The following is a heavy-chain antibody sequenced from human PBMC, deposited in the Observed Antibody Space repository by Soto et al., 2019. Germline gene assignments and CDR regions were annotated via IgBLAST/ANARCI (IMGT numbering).Heavy chain of an antibody. Sequence: GESLKISCKGSGYSFTSYWISWVRQMPGKGLEWMGRIDPSDSYTNYSPSFQGHVTISADKSISTAYLQWSSLKASDTAMYYCARRGNDYTDYYYGMDVWGQGTTVTVSS. J-gene: IGHJ6*02. CDR1: GYSFTSYW. CDR3: ARRGNDYTDYYYGMDV. D-gene: IGHD4-4*01. CDR2: IDPSDSYT. V-gene: IGHV5-10-1*01.